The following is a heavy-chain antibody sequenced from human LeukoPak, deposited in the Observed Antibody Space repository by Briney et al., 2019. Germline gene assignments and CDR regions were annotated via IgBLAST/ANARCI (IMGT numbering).Heavy chain of an antibody. CDR1: GYSISSGYY. CDR2: IYHSGST. CDR3: ARLYGCSSTSCYPFDSYFDY. V-gene: IGHV4-38-2*01. Sequence: SETLSLTFAASGYSISSGYYWGWIRQPPGKGLEWIGSIYHSGSTYYNPSLKSRVTISVDTSKNQFSLKLSSVTAADTAVYYCARLYGCSSTSCYPFDSYFDYWGQGTLVTVSS. D-gene: IGHD2-2*01. J-gene: IGHJ4*02.